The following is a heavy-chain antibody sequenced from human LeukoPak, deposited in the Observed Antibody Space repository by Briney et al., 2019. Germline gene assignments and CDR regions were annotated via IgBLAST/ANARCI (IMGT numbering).Heavy chain of an antibody. CDR3: ARVGTYGSGSYLSWLDY. V-gene: IGHV4-4*02. D-gene: IGHD3-10*01. CDR1: GVSISSSEW. Sequence: SGTLSLTCAVSGVSISSSEWWIWVRQPPGQGLEWIGEIHRDGRTRYNPSLKSRVTMSIDYSKNQFSLKVGSVTAADTAVYYCARVGTYGSGSYLSWLDYWGQGTLVTVSS. CDR2: IHRDGRT. J-gene: IGHJ4*02.